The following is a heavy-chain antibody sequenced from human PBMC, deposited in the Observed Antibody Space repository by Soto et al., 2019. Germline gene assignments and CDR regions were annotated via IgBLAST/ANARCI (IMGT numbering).Heavy chain of an antibody. V-gene: IGHV3-33*01. Sequence: GGSLRLSCAASGFTFSSYGMHWVRQAPGKGLEWVAVIWYDGSNKYYADSVKGRFTISRDNSKNTLYLQMNSLRAEDTAVYYCARGSYGSGSQESPIDYWGQGTLVTVSS. CDR1: GFTFSSYG. CDR3: ARGSYGSGSQESPIDY. D-gene: IGHD3-10*01. CDR2: IWYDGSNK. J-gene: IGHJ4*02.